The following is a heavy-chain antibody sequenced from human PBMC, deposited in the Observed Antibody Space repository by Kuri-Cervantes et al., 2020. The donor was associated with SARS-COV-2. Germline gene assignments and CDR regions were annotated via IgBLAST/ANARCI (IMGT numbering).Heavy chain of an antibody. Sequence: SVKVSCKASGGTFSSYAISWVRQAPGQGLEWMGGIIPIFGTANYAQKFQGRVTITADESTSTAYMELSSLRSEDTAVYYCARAFRSGYYFLYYYMDVWGKGTTVTVSS. V-gene: IGHV1-69*13. CDR3: ARAFRSGYYFLYYYMDV. D-gene: IGHD3-3*01. CDR2: IIPIFGTA. J-gene: IGHJ6*03. CDR1: GGTFSSYA.